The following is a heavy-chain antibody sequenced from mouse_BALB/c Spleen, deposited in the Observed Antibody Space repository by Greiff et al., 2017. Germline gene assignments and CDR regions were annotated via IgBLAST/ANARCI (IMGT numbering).Heavy chain of an antibody. D-gene: IGHD2-4*01. CDR3: ARGYDYDPLYAMDY. Sequence: DVHLVESGGGLVKPGGSLKLSCAASGFTFSSFGMHWVRQAPEKGLEWVAYISSGSSTIYYADTVKGRFTISRDNPKNTLFLQMTSLRSEDTAMYYCARGYDYDPLYAMDYWGQGTSVTVSS. CDR1: GFTFSSFG. CDR2: ISSGSSTI. V-gene: IGHV5-17*02. J-gene: IGHJ4*01.